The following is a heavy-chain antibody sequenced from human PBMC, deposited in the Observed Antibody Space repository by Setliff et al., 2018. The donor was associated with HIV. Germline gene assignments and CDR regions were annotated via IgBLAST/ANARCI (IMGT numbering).Heavy chain of an antibody. J-gene: IGHJ4*02. V-gene: IGHV3-21*04. D-gene: IGHD6-19*01. CDR3: ASLFSKEVAGDDY. Sequence: GGSLRLSCAASGFTFSNHVMNWVRQAPGKGLEWVSSISSSSSYIYYADSLKGRFTISRDNAKNSLYLQMNRLRAEDTALYYCASLFSKEVAGDDYWGQGTLVTVSS. CDR1: GFTFSNHV. CDR2: ISSSSSYI.